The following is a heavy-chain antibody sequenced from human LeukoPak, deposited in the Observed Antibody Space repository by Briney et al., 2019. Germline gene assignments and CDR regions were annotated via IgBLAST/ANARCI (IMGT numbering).Heavy chain of an antibody. V-gene: IGHV4-59*08. J-gene: IGHJ6*02. CDR1: GGSISSYY. Sequence: SETLSLTCAVYGGSISSYYWSWIRQPPGKGLEWIGYIYYSGSTNYNPSLKSRVTISVDTSKNQFSLKLSSVTAADTAVYYCARRLCSSTSCYSYGMDVWGQGTTVTVSS. CDR2: IYYSGST. CDR3: ARRLCSSTSCYSYGMDV. D-gene: IGHD2-2*01.